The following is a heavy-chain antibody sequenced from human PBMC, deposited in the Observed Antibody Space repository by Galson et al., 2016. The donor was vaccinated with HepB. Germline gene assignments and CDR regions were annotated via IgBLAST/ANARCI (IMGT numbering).Heavy chain of an antibody. V-gene: IGHV6-1*01. D-gene: IGHD5-18*01. J-gene: IGHJ4*02. CDR2: TYYRSKWYN. CDR3: ARDRNFKLTWIQLRKRGTGDGFDY. CDR1: GDSVSSNSVA. Sequence: CAISGDSVSSNSVAWNWIRQSLSRGLEWLGRTYYRSKWYNDYAVSVKSRITINPDTSKNQFSLQLNSVTPEGTALYYCARDRNFKLTWIQLRKRGTGDGFDYWGQGTLVTVSS.